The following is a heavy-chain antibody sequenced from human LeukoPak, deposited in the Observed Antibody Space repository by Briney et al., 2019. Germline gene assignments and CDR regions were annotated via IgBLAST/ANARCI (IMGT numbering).Heavy chain of an antibody. J-gene: IGHJ4*02. D-gene: IGHD2-2*01. CDR3: ARDLKRVQPAPLGY. CDR1: GYTFTSYG. Sequence: ASVKVSCKASGYTFTSYGISWVRQAPGQGLEWMGWISAYNGNTNYAQKLQGRVTMTTDTSTSTAYMEPRSLRSDDTAVYYCARDLKRVQPAPLGYWGQGTLVTVSS. V-gene: IGHV1-18*01. CDR2: ISAYNGNT.